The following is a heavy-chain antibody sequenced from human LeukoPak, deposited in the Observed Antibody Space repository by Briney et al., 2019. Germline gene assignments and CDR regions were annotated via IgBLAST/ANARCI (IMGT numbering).Heavy chain of an antibody. CDR3: AKDPGIVVVYWYFDL. Sequence: GGSLRLSCAASGFTFSSYSMNWVRQAPGKGLEWVSSISSSSSYIYYADSVKGRFTISRDNSKNTLYLQMNSLRAEDTAVYYCAKDPGIVVVYWYFDLWGRGTLVTVSS. CDR1: GFTFSSYS. V-gene: IGHV3-21*01. D-gene: IGHD2-15*01. CDR2: ISSSSSYI. J-gene: IGHJ2*01.